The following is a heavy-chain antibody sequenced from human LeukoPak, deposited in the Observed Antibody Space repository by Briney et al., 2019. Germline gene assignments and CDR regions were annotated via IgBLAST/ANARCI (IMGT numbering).Heavy chain of an antibody. J-gene: IGHJ6*03. CDR3: ARGQDHYYYYMDV. V-gene: IGHV4-34*01. CDR2: INHSGST. CDR1: GGSFSGYY. Sequence: SETLSLTCAVYGGSFSGYYWSWIRQPPGNGLEWIGEINHSGSTNYNPSLKSRVTISVDTSKNQFSLKLSSVTAADTAVYYCARGQDHYYYYMDVWGKGTTVTVSS.